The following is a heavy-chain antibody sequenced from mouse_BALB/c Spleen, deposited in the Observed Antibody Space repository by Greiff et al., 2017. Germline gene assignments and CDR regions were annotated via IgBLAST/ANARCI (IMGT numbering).Heavy chain of an antibody. Sequence: DVKLVESGGGLVKPGGSLKLSCAASGFTFSDYYMYWVRQTPEKRLEWVATISDGGSYTYYPDSVKGRFTISRDNAKNNLYLQMSSLKSEDTAMYYCARDLTVVARGFAYWGQGTLVTVSA. V-gene: IGHV5-4*02. J-gene: IGHJ3*01. CDR3: ARDLTVVARGFAY. CDR1: GFTFSDYY. CDR2: ISDGGSYT. D-gene: IGHD1-1*01.